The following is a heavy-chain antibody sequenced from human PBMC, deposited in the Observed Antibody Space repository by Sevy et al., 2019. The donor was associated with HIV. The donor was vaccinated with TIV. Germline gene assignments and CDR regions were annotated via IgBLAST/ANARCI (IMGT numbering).Heavy chain of an antibody. CDR3: AKEFYRGSYLED. Sequence: GGSLRLSCAASGFTFSSFAISWVRQAPGKGLEWVSDISGSGGGKKYADSVKGRFTVSRDIAQNTVFLQMNNLRGEDTGLYYCAKEFYRGSYLEDWGQGTLVTVSS. D-gene: IGHD3-10*01. V-gene: IGHV3-23*01. CDR1: GFTFSSFA. J-gene: IGHJ4*02. CDR2: ISGSGGGK.